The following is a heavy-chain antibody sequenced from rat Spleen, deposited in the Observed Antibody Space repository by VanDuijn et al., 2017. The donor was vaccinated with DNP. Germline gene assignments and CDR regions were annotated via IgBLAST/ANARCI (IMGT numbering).Heavy chain of an antibody. V-gene: IGHV5-22*01. CDR2: ISYDGGST. CDR3: VRWYNSGYYFDY. CDR1: GFTFNGYY. J-gene: IGHJ2*01. D-gene: IGHD4-3*01. Sequence: EVQLVESGGGLVQPGRSLKLSCTASGFTFNGYYMAWVRRAPTKGLEWVSYISYDGGSTYYGDSVKGRFTISRDNAKRTLYLQMNSLRSEDMATYYCVRWYNSGYYFDYWGQGVMVTVSS.